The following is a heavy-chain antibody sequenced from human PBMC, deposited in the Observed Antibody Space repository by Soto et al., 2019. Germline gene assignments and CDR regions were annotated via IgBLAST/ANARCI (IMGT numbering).Heavy chain of an antibody. D-gene: IGHD1-20*01. CDR3: AKDLQMHDVTAPADY. J-gene: IGHJ4*02. V-gene: IGHV3-30*18. CDR2: ISYDGSNK. CDR1: GFTFSSYG. Sequence: QVQLVESGGGVVQPGRSLRLSCAASGFTFSSYGMHWVRQAPGKGLEWVAVISYDGSNKYYADSVKGRFTISRDNSKKPLYLQMNSLRAEDTAGYYCAKDLQMHDVTAPADYWGQGNLVTVSS.